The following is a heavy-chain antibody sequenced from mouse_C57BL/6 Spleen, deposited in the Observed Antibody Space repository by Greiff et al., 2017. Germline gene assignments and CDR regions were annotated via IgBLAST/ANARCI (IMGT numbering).Heavy chain of an antibody. CDR3: ARDHGDYDPWFAY. CDR1: GFTFSSYA. V-gene: IGHV5-4*01. D-gene: IGHD2-4*01. J-gene: IGHJ3*01. Sequence: EVNVVECGGGLVKPGGSLKLSCAASGFTFSSYAMSWVRQTPEKRLEWVATISDGGSYTYYPDNVKGRFTISRDNAKNNLYLQMSHLKSEDTAMYYCARDHGDYDPWFAYWGQGTLVTVSA. CDR2: ISDGGSYT.